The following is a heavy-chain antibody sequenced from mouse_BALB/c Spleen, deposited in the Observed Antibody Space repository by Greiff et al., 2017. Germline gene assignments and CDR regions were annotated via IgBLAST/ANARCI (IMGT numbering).Heavy chain of an antibody. CDR2: IRNKANGYTT. CDR1: GFTFTDYY. Sequence: EVMLVESGGGLVQPGGSLRLSCATSGFTFTDYYMSWVRQPPGKALEWLGFIRNKANGYTTEYSASVKGRFTISRDNSQSILYLQMNTLRAEDSATYYCARGYRYAMDYWGQGTSVTVSS. D-gene: IGHD2-14*01. CDR3: ARGYRYAMDY. V-gene: IGHV7-3*02. J-gene: IGHJ4*01.